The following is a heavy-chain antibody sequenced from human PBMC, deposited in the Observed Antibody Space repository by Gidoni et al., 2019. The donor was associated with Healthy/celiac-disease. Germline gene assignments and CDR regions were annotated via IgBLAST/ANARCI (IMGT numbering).Heavy chain of an antibody. Sequence: QVQLVESGGGVVQPGRSLRLSCAASGFTFRNYGMHWVRQAPGKGLEWVAVIWYDGNKKYYADSVKGRFTISRDNSKNTLYLQMNSLRAEDTAVYYCATRGANTGYDDLDYWGQGTLVTVSS. CDR1: GFTFRNYG. V-gene: IGHV3-33*01. D-gene: IGHD5-12*01. CDR3: ATRGANTGYDDLDY. J-gene: IGHJ4*02. CDR2: IWYDGNKK.